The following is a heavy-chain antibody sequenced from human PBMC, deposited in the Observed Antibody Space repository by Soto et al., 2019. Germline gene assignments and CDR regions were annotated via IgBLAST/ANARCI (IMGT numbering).Heavy chain of an antibody. CDR3: ARDGDRYSGYVFDY. D-gene: IGHD5-12*01. CDR2: INPNSGGT. J-gene: IGHJ4*02. V-gene: IGHV1-2*02. CDR1: GYTFTGYY. Sequence: ASVKVSCKASGYTFTGYYMHWVRQAPGQGLEWVGWINPNSGGTNYAQKFQGRVTMTRDTSISTAYMELSRLRSDDTAVYYCARDGDRYSGYVFDYWGQGTLVTVSS.